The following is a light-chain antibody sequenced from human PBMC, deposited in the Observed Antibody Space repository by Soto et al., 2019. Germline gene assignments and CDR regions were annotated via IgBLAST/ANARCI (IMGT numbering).Light chain of an antibody. CDR2: DVN. V-gene: IGLV2-14*03. CDR3: YSWNSNSDTHYV. Sequence: QPASVSGSPGQSITISCTGTSSDIGASNYVSWYQQHPGQAPKLMISDVNNRPPGISDRFSGSKSGNTASLTISGLQAEDEADYYCYSWNSNSDTHYVFGTGTKLTVL. J-gene: IGLJ1*01. CDR1: SSDIGASNY.